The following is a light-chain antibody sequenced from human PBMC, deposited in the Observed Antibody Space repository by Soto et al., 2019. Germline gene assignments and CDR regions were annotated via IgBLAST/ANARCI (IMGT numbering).Light chain of an antibody. CDR1: KLGDKY. Sequence: ELTQPPSVSVSPGQTASITCSGDKLGDKYACWYQQQPGQSPVLVIYQDSKRPSGIPERFSGSNSGNTATLTISGTQAMDEADYYCQAWDSSTVVFGGGTKLTVL. CDR2: QDS. J-gene: IGLJ2*01. CDR3: QAWDSSTVV. V-gene: IGLV3-1*01.